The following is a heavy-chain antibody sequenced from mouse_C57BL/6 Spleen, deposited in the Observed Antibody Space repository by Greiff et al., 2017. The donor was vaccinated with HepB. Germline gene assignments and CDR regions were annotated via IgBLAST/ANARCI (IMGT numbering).Heavy chain of an antibody. CDR2: IYPGDGDT. CDR1: GYAFSSYW. J-gene: IGHJ3*01. D-gene: IGHD5-1*01. V-gene: IGHV1-80*01. CDR3: ARGVPKAY. Sequence: QVTLKVSGAELVKPGASVKISCKASGYAFSSYWMNWVKQRPGKGLEWIGQIYPGDGDTNYNGKFKGKATLTADKSSSTAYMQLSSLTSEDSAVYFCARGVPKAYWGQGTLVTVSA.